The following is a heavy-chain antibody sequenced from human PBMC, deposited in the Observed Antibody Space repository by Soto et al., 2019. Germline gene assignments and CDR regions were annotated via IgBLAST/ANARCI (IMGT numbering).Heavy chain of an antibody. Sequence: SETLSLTCTVSGGSISDYYWSWIRQPPGKGLEWIGYIYYSGRTSYSPSLRSRVTISVDTPESQFSLRLNSVTAADTAVYYCARRLSYGVAGPGTLFEFWGQGTLVTVSS. CDR1: GGSISDYY. CDR3: ARRLSYGVAGPGTLFEF. V-gene: IGHV4-59*08. D-gene: IGHD6-13*01. J-gene: IGHJ4*02. CDR2: IYYSGRT.